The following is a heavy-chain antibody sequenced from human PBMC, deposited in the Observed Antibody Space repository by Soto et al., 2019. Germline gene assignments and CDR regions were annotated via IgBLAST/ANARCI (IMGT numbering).Heavy chain of an antibody. D-gene: IGHD5-12*01. CDR1: GFTFSTSI. CDR3: TTARGRVPTIT. CDR2: ITSSSSHM. Sequence: EEQLVESGGGLVKPGWSLRLSCAAYGFTFSTSIMNWVRQAPGTGLEWVSSITSSSSHMFYADSVKGRFTISRDNARNSLYLQMNSLRAEDTAIYSCTTARGRVPTITWGQGTLVTGSS. V-gene: IGHV3-21*06. J-gene: IGHJ4*02.